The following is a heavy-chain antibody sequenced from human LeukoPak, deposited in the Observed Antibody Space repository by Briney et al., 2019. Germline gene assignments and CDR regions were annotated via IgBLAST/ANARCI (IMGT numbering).Heavy chain of an antibody. D-gene: IGHD3-10*01. CDR1: GYTFTSYE. J-gene: IGHJ6*04. CDR3: ARLFSSRFFYGSRMDV. V-gene: IGHV1-8*01. Sequence: ASVKVSCKASGYTFTSYEIKWVRQATGQGLEWMGWMNPNSGNTGYAQKFQGRVTMTRNTSISTAYMELSSLRSEDTAVYYCARLFSSRFFYGSRMDVWGKGTTVTVSS. CDR2: MNPNSGNT.